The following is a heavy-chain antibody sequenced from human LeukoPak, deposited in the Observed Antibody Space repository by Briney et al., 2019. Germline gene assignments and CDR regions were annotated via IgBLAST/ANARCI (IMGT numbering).Heavy chain of an antibody. CDR3: AKDRVSPGFNWFDP. Sequence: GGSLRLSCAASGVIISSYAMSWVRQAPGKGLEWVSAINGRGDNTYYADFVKGRFTISRDNSKSTVYLQLNSLRTEDTAVYYCAKDRVSPGFNWFDPWGQGTLVTVSS. CDR2: INGRGDNT. J-gene: IGHJ5*02. CDR1: GVIISSYA. D-gene: IGHD2/OR15-2a*01. V-gene: IGHV3-23*01.